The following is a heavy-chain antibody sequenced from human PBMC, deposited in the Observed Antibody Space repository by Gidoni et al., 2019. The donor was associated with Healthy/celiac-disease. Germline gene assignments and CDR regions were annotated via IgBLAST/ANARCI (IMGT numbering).Heavy chain of an antibody. Sequence: VQLVECGGGVVQPGRSQRISCAASGLAFSSYGMHWVRQAPGKGLEWVAVISYDGSNKYYADSVKGRVTISRDNSKNTLYLQMNSLRTEGTAVYYCSKAAADTGGEYYFDFWGQGTLVTVSS. D-gene: IGHD3-16*01. J-gene: IGHJ4*02. V-gene: IGHV3-30*18. CDR1: GLAFSSYG. CDR2: ISYDGSNK. CDR3: SKAAADTGGEYYFDF.